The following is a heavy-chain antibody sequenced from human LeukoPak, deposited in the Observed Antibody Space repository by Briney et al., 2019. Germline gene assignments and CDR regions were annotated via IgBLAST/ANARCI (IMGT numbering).Heavy chain of an antibody. CDR1: GFTFSYYG. D-gene: IGHD2-2*01. V-gene: IGHV3-30*18. Sequence: GGSLRLSCAASGFTFSYYGMHWVRQAPGKGLEWVAVISYDGTDKYYADSVKGRFTISRDDSKNTLYLQMNSLRAEDTAVYYCAKSFGGHCSRTTCTGDWFDPWGQGTLVTVSS. CDR3: AKSFGGHCSRTTCTGDWFDP. CDR2: ISYDGTDK. J-gene: IGHJ5*02.